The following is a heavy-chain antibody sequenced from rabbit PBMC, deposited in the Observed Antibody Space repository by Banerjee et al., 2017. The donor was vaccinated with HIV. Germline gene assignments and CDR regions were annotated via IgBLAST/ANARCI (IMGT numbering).Heavy chain of an antibody. CDR3: VRGGVVAGDL. Sequence: QDQLVESGGDLVKPGASLTLTCTASGFSFSNKYVMCWVRQAPGKGLEWIACINTGDGNTYYASWANGRFSISRTSTTVDLQMNSLTAADTATYFCVRGGVVAGDLWGQGTLVTVS. CDR1: GFSFSNKYV. V-gene: IGHV1S45*01. D-gene: IGHD4-1*01. J-gene: IGHJ4*01. CDR2: INTGDGNT.